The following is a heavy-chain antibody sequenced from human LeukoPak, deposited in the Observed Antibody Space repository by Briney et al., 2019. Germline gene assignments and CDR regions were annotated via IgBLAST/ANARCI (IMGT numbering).Heavy chain of an antibody. Sequence: GASVKVSCKASGYTFTGYYMHWVRQAPGQGLEWMGWINPNSGGTNYAQKFQGRVTMTRDMSTSTVYMELSSLRSEDTAVYYCARDISGWYLGYWGQGTLVTVSS. D-gene: IGHD6-19*01. V-gene: IGHV1-2*02. CDR1: GYTFTGYY. CDR3: ARDISGWYLGY. J-gene: IGHJ4*02. CDR2: INPNSGGT.